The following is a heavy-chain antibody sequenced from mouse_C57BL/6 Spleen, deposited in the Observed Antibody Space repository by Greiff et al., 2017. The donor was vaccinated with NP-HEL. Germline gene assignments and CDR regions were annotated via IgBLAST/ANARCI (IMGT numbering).Heavy chain of an antibody. D-gene: IGHD1-1*01. CDR1: GYTFTSYW. V-gene: IGHV1-7*01. Sequence: QVQLQQSGAELAKPGASVKLSCKASGYTFTSYWMHWVKQRPGQGLEWIGYINPSSGYTKYNQKFKDKATLTADQSSSTAYMQLSSLTYEDSAVYYCARSRDYGSSHYYAMDYWGQGTSVTVSS. J-gene: IGHJ4*01. CDR3: ARSRDYGSSHYYAMDY. CDR2: INPSSGYT.